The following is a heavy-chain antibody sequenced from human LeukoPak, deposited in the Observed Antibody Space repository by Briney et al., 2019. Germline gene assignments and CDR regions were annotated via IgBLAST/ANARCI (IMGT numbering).Heavy chain of an antibody. CDR3: ARGPYDGTFYFDS. V-gene: IGHV1-69*04. J-gene: IGHJ4*02. CDR2: TIPIRGMT. CDR1: GGTFGSYG. D-gene: IGHD3-16*01. Sequence: SVKVSCKISGGTFGSYGISWVRQAPGQGLEWMGRTIPIRGMTNYAQKFQGRVNITADTSTSTAYMELSSLTSEDTAVYFCARGPYDGTFYFDSWGQGTLVIVSS.